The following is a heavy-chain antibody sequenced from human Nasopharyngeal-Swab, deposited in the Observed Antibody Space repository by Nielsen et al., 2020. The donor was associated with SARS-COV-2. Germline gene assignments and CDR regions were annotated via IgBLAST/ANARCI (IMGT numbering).Heavy chain of an antibody. V-gene: IGHV3-23*01. CDR1: GFILSDYA. CDR3: ARKELPFDY. Sequence: GGSLRLSCAASGFILSDYAMSWVRQAPGKGLEWVSTISGSGSSTYYTDSVRGRFTVSRDNSENTVYLQMNSLRAEDTAVYYCARKELPFDYWGQGTLVTVSS. J-gene: IGHJ4*02. D-gene: IGHD3-10*01. CDR2: ISGSGSST.